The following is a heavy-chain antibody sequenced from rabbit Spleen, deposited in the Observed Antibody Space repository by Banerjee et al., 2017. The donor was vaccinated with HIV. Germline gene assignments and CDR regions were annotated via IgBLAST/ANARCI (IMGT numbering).Heavy chain of an antibody. CDR3: ARDTSSSFSSYGMDL. D-gene: IGHD1-1*01. CDR1: GFSLSASDF. CDR2: VYTGSSGNT. J-gene: IGHJ3*01. Sequence: QQQLVESGGGLVKPGASLTLTCTASGFSLSASDFIYWVRQAPGKGLEWIACVYTGSSGNTYYASWAKGRFAISKTSSTTVTLQMTDLTAADTATYFCARDTSSSFSSYGMDLWGQGTLVTVS. V-gene: IGHV1S45*01.